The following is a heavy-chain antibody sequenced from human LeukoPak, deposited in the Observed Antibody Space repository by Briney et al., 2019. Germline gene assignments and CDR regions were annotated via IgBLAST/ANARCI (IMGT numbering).Heavy chain of an antibody. CDR1: GHIFSSYE. J-gene: IGHJ6*04. Sequence: PGGSLRLSCKASGHIFSSYEMNWVRQAPGGGLEWVSYISSSGSKMFYADSVKVRFTISRDNADNSLCLQMNSLRSEDTAGVYCSERGITMIGGVWGKGTTVTISS. CDR2: ISSSGSKM. V-gene: IGHV3-48*03. CDR3: SERGITMIGGV. D-gene: IGHD3-10*02.